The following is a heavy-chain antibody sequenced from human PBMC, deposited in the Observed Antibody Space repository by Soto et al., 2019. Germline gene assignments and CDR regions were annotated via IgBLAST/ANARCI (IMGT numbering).Heavy chain of an antibody. CDR1: GGSITNAAYY. J-gene: IGHJ4*02. Sequence: PSETLSLTCTVSGGSITNAAYYWGWIRQPPGKGLECIGIIFYSGNTYYRPSLKSRVTMSVDTSKNQFSLKLSSVSAADTSMYYCARVFGSGSYYFDYWGQGTLVTVSS. CDR2: IFYSGNT. CDR3: ARVFGSGSYYFDY. D-gene: IGHD3-10*01. V-gene: IGHV4-39*01.